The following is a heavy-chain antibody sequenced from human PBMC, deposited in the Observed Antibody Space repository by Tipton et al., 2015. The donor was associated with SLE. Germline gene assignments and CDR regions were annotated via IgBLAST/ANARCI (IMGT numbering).Heavy chain of an antibody. D-gene: IGHD3-16*02. J-gene: IGHJ4*02. Sequence: TLSLICTVSGGSISSGNFYWGWIRQPAGKGLEWVGDNDTSGSTNYNPSLKSRVTISADTSKNEFSLKLSSVTAADTAVYFCVRQMITFGGIIVRGRFDYWGQGTLVTVSS. V-gene: IGHV4-61*09. CDR2: NDTSGST. CDR1: GGSISSGNFY. CDR3: VRQMITFGGIIVRGRFDY.